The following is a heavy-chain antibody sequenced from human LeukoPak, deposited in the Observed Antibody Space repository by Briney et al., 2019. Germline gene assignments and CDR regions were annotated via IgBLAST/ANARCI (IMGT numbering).Heavy chain of an antibody. V-gene: IGHV1-69*13. Sequence: SVKVSCKASGGTFSSYAISWVRQAPGQGLEWMGGIIPIFGTANYAQKFQGRVTITADESTSTAYMELSSLRSEDTAVYYCARDNLHDSSGYYLGPHAFDIWGQGTMVTVSS. CDR2: IIPIFGTA. J-gene: IGHJ3*02. CDR1: GGTFSSYA. CDR3: ARDNLHDSSGYYLGPHAFDI. D-gene: IGHD3-22*01.